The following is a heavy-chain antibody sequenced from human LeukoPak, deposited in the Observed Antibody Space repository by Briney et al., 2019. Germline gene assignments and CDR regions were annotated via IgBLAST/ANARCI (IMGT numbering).Heavy chain of an antibody. Sequence: SETLSLTCTVSGGSISSGDYYWSWIRQPPGEGLEWIGYIYYSGSTYYNPSLKSRVTISVDTSKNQFSLKLSSVTAADTAVYYCASSPGSSGYDCWFDPWGQGTLVTVSS. V-gene: IGHV4-30-4*01. CDR3: ASSPGSSGYDCWFDP. J-gene: IGHJ5*02. CDR1: GGSISSGDYY. CDR2: IYYSGST. D-gene: IGHD5-12*01.